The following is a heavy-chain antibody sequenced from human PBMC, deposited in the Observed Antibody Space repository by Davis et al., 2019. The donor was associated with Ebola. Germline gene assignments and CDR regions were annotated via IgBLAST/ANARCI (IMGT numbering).Heavy chain of an antibody. Sequence: GESLKISCAASGFTFSRYTINWVRQAPGKGLEWVSYTSCCNGRTYYADSGKGRFTSSRDGATNSGHLQMDSLRADDTAVYYCARDSAVVFFDYWSQGTLVTVSS. V-gene: IGHV3-21*04. J-gene: IGHJ4*02. CDR2: TSCCNGRT. CDR3: ARDSAVVFFDY. CDR1: GFTFSRYT. D-gene: IGHD5-18*01.